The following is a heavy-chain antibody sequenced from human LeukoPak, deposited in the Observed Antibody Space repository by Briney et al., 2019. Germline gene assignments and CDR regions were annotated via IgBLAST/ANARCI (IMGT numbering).Heavy chain of an antibody. Sequence: GGSLRLSCAASGFTFSSYAMSWVRQAPGKGLEWVSAISGSGGSTYYADSVKGRFSISRDNSKNTLFLQMNSLRADDTAVYFCAKNTPGRAIDYWGQGTLVTVSS. CDR2: ISGSGGST. D-gene: IGHD2-15*01. CDR3: AKNTPGRAIDY. CDR1: GFTFSSYA. V-gene: IGHV3-23*01. J-gene: IGHJ4*02.